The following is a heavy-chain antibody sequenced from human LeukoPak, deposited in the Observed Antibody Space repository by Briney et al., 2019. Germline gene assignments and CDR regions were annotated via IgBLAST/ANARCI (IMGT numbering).Heavy chain of an antibody. Sequence: GGSLRLSCAASGFTFSGYGMHWVRQAPGKGLEWVAFIRSDATNKYYADSVKGRFTISRGNSKNTLYLQMNSLRAADTALYYCVQGTRRGAITMVRGVIGKSYYFDSWGQGTLVTVSS. D-gene: IGHD3-10*01. J-gene: IGHJ4*02. CDR1: GFTFSGYG. CDR2: IRSDATNK. CDR3: VQGTRRGAITMVRGVIGKSYYFDS. V-gene: IGHV3-30*02.